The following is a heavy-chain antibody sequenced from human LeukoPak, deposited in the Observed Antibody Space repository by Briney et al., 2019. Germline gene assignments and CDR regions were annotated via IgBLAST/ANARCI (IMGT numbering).Heavy chain of an antibody. CDR2: IFYSGGIFYSGST. J-gene: IGHJ4*02. CDR1: GGSITSSSYY. V-gene: IGHV4-39*01. D-gene: IGHD2-15*01. Sequence: PSETLSLTCTVSGGSITSSSYYWGWIRQPPGKGLEWIGSIFYSGGIFYSGSTYYNPSLKSRVTISGDTSKNQFSLNLSSVTAADTAVYYCAKSGGYCSGGSCYPDYWGQGTLVTVSS. CDR3: AKSGGYCSGGSCYPDY.